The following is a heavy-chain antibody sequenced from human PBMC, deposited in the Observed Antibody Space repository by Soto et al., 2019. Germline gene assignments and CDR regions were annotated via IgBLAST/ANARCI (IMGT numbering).Heavy chain of an antibody. Sequence: SQTLSLTCTVSGGSISSSGYYWGWIRQPPGKGLEWIGSIYYSGSTYYNPSLKSRVTISVDTSKNQFSLKLSSVTAADTAVYYCARHRAYQLLPGEDWFDPWGQGTLVTVSS. D-gene: IGHD2-2*01. V-gene: IGHV4-39*01. CDR1: GGSISSSGYY. CDR3: ARHRAYQLLPGEDWFDP. J-gene: IGHJ5*02. CDR2: IYYSGST.